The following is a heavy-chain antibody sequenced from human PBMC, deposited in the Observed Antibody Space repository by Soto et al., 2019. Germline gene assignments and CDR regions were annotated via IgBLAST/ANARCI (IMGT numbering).Heavy chain of an antibody. Sequence: PGGSLRLSCAASGFAFANYEMHWVRQAPGKGLDWVAYINGGGDVKYYADSVEGRFTISRDNAKNALILQMDNLRAEDTAIYYCARLSGDGFWKSYSPYNLFESWGQGA. CDR1: GFAFANYE. D-gene: IGHD3-3*01. CDR3: ARLSGDGFWKSYSPYNLFES. V-gene: IGHV3-48*03. J-gene: IGHJ5*01. CDR2: INGGGDVK.